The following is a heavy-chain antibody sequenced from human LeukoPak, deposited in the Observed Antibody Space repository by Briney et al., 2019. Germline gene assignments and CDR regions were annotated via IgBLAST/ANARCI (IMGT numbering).Heavy chain of an antibody. D-gene: IGHD1-26*01. V-gene: IGHV1-2*02. J-gene: IGHJ4*02. CDR3: ARDLSGRWELPPYYFDY. Sequence: APVKPSCTASGYTFTGYYMHWVRQSPGQGLEWMGWINPNSGGTNYAQKFQGRVTMTRDTPISTAYMELSRLRPDDTAVYYCARDLSGRWELPPYYFDYWGQGTLVTVSS. CDR2: INPNSGGT. CDR1: GYTFTGYY.